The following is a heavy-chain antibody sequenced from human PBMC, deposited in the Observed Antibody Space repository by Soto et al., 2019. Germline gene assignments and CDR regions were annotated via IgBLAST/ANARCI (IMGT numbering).Heavy chain of an antibody. D-gene: IGHD6-19*01. CDR1: GFIVSNSY. V-gene: IGHV3-53*01. J-gene: IGHJ4*02. CDR3: ARSDSSGWSNFDY. CDR2: IYSGGST. Sequence: EVQLVESGGDLVQPGGSLRLSCAASGFIVSNSYMSWDRQAPGKGLEWVSVIYSGGSTYYADSVKGRFTISRDNPKNTLYLQMNSLRAEDTALYYCARSDSSGWSNFDYWGQGTLVTVSS.